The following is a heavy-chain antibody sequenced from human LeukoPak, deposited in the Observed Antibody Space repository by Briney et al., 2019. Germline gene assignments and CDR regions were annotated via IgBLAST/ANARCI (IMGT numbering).Heavy chain of an antibody. CDR1: GGSLSDHY. V-gene: IGHV4-34*01. Sequence: PSETLSLTCAVYGGSLSDHYWSWFRQPPGKRLEWIGEINPRGSTIYNPSLKSRVTISVDTSKNQFSLNLSSVTAADAAVYYCAREPGYCSGGSCYGRWFDPWGQGTLVTVSS. D-gene: IGHD2-15*01. J-gene: IGHJ5*02. CDR3: AREPGYCSGGSCYGRWFDP. CDR2: INPRGST.